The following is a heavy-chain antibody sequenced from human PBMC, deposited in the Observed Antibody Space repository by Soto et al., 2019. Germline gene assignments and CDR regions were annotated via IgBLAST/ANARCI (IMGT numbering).Heavy chain of an antibody. CDR1: GYTFTSYD. V-gene: IGHV1-8*01. D-gene: IGHD4-17*01. CDR2: MNPNSGNT. J-gene: IGHJ3*02. Sequence: ASVKVSCKASGYTFTSYDINWVRQATGQGLEWMGWMNPNSGNTGYAQKFQGRVTMTRNTSISTAYMELSSLRSEDTAVYYCASYYGDYDAFDIWGQGTMVTVSS. CDR3: ASYYGDYDAFDI.